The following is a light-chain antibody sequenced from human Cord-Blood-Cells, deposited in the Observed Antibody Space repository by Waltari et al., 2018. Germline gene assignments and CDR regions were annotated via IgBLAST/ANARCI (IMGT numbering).Light chain of an antibody. Sequence: QSALTQPASVSGSPGQSITISCTGTSRDVGGYNYVCWYQQHPGKDPKLMIYDVSKRPSGVSNRFSGSKSGNTASLTISGLQAEDEADYYCSSYTSSSTRVFGGGTKLTVL. CDR2: DVS. J-gene: IGLJ2*01. CDR3: SSYTSSSTRV. CDR1: SRDVGGYNY. V-gene: IGLV2-14*01.